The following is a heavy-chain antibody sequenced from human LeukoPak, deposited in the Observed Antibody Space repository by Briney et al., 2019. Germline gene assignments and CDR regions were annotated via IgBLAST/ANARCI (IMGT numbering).Heavy chain of an antibody. Sequence: ASVKVSGKASGHTFTSYYMNWVRQAPGQELKWLGLIHPSGGSRTYAQKFQGKVTMPRYTSTSTVYMELSSLRSEDTAVYYCARDPSRRYPFDYWGEGTLVTVSS. J-gene: IGHJ4*02. CDR2: IHPSGGSR. CDR1: GHTFTSYY. CDR3: ARDPSRRYPFDY. V-gene: IGHV1-46*01. D-gene: IGHD3-9*01.